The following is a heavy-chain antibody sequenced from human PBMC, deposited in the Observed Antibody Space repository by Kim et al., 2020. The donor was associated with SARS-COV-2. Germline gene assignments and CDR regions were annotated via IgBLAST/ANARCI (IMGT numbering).Heavy chain of an antibody. CDR3: VKETYYYDSSLDY. CDR1: GFTFSSYA. J-gene: IGHJ4*02. CDR2: ISSNGGST. D-gene: IGHD3-22*01. V-gene: IGHV3-64D*06. Sequence: GGSLRLSCSASGFTFSSYAMHWVRQAPGKGLEYVSAISSNGGSTYYADSVKGRFTISRDNSKNTLYLQMSSLRAEDTAVYYCVKETYYYDSSLDYWGQGTLVTVSS.